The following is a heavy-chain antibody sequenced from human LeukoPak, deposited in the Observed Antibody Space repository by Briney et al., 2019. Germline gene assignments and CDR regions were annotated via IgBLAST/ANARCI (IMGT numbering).Heavy chain of an antibody. V-gene: IGHV3-30*18. D-gene: IGHD5-18*01. CDR2: ISYDGSNK. CDR3: AKDQGYSYGSLDY. Sequence: GGSLRLSCAASGFTFSSYGMHLVRQAPGKGLGWVAVISYDGSNKYYADSVKGRFTISRDNSKNTLYLQMNSLRAEDTAVYYCAKDQGYSYGSLDYWGQGTLVTVSS. CDR1: GFTFSSYG. J-gene: IGHJ4*02.